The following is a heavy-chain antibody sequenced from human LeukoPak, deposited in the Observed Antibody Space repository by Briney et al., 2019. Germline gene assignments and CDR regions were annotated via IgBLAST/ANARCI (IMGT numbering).Heavy chain of an antibody. Sequence: MASETLSLTCTVSAASISSGDYGWSWIRQPPGKGLEWIGYIYYSGSTYYNPSLKSRVTISVDPSKNQFSLKMSSVTAADTAVYYCARAPRDNWFDPWGQGTLVTVSS. V-gene: IGHV4-30-4*01. CDR3: ARAPRDNWFDP. J-gene: IGHJ5*02. CDR2: IYYSGST. D-gene: IGHD6-6*01. CDR1: AASISSGDYG.